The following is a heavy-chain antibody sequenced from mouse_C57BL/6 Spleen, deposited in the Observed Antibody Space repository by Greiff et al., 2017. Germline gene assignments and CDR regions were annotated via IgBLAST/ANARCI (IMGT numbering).Heavy chain of an antibody. V-gene: IGHV1-61*01. Sequence: QVQLQQPGAELVRPGSSVKLSCKASGYTFTSYWMDWVKQRPGQGLEWIGNIYPSDSENHYNQKFKDKATLTVDKSSSTAYMQLSSLTAEDSAVYYCARGGDYYGSSYYFDYWGQGTTLTVSS. CDR1: GYTFTSYW. D-gene: IGHD1-1*01. J-gene: IGHJ2*01. CDR2: IYPSDSEN. CDR3: ARGGDYYGSSYYFDY.